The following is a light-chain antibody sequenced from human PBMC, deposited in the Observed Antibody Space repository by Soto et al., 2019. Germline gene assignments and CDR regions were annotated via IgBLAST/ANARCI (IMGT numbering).Light chain of an antibody. CDR3: PTSYINSAPL. V-gene: IGKV1-5*01. J-gene: IGKJ3*01. Sequence: DIQMTQSPSTLSASVGDRVTITCRASQTISSWLAWYQQKPGKAPNLLIYTASTLESGVPSRFSGSGSGTDFTLTISSLQPEDFVIYYCPTSYINSAPLLGAGTKVDIK. CDR1: QTISSW. CDR2: TAS.